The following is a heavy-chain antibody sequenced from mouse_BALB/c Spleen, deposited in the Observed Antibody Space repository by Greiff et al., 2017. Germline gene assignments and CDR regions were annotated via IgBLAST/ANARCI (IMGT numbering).Heavy chain of an antibody. V-gene: IGHV14-3*02. CDR3: ARRGIYYGNDRHFDY. D-gene: IGHD2-2*01. Sequence: EVKLQESGAELVKPGASVKLSCTASGFNIKDTYMHWVKQRPEQGLEWIGRIDPANGNTKYDPKFQGKATITADTSSNTAYLQLSSLTSEDTAVYYWARRGIYYGNDRHFDYRGQGTTLTVSS. J-gene: IGHJ2*01. CDR2: IDPANGNT. CDR1: GFNIKDTY.